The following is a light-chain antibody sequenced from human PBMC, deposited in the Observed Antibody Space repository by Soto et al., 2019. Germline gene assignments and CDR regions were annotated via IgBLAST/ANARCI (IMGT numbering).Light chain of an antibody. Sequence: QSALTQPRSVSGSPGQSVTISCTGTSSDVGGYNYVSWYQQHPGKAPKVMIYDVSERPSGVPDRFSGSKSGNTASLTISGLQAEDEADYYCCSYAGSPRYVLGTGTKVP. CDR2: DVS. J-gene: IGLJ1*01. CDR1: SSDVGGYNY. CDR3: CSYAGSPRYV. V-gene: IGLV2-11*01.